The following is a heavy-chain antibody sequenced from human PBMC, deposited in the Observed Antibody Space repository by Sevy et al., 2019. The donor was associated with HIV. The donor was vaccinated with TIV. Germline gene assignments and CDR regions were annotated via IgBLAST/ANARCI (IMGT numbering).Heavy chain of an antibody. D-gene: IGHD3-3*01. CDR1: GGSFSGYY. CDR2: INHSGST. Sequence: SETLSLTCAVYGGSFSGYYWSWIRQPPGKGLEWIGEINHSGSTNYNPSLKSRVTISVDTSKNQFSLKLGSVTAADTAVYYWARGEGDLTIWGQGTLVTVSS. J-gene: IGHJ4*02. V-gene: IGHV4-34*01. CDR3: ARGEGDLTI.